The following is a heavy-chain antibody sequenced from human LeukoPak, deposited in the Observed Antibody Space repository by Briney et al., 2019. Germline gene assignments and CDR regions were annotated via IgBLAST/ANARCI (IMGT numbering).Heavy chain of an antibody. CDR3: ARGIAGRGYFDY. CDR2: IYYSGNT. V-gene: IGHV4-31*03. Sequence: SETLSLTCTVSGGSISSGGYYWSWIRQHPGKGLEWIGYIYYSGNTYYNPSLKSRVTISVDTSKNQFSLKLSSVTAADSAFYYCARGIAGRGYFDYWGQGTLVTVSS. J-gene: IGHJ4*02. D-gene: IGHD2-15*01. CDR1: GGSISSGGYY.